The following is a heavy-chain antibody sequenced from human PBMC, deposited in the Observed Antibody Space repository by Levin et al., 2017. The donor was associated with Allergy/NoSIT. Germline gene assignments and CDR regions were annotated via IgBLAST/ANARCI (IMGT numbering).Heavy chain of an antibody. CDR3: VRGQYYETGAFDI. Sequence: SQTLSLPCTVSGGSIGHNYWSWIRKPPGKGLEWIGYTYHTGRSNYNPSLKSRLSTTVDTSKNQFSLRLTSVTVADTAVYDCVRGQYYETGAFDIWGQGIRVTVS. J-gene: IGHJ3*02. CDR2: TYHTGRS. CDR1: GGSIGHNY. D-gene: IGHD3-16*01. V-gene: IGHV4-59*01.